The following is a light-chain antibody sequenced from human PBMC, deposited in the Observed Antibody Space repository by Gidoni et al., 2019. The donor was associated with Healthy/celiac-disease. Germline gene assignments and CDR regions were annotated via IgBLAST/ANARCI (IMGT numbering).Light chain of an antibody. CDR3: QSADSSGTYGV. Sequence: SYELTQPPSVSVSPGQTARITCSGDALPKQYAYWYQQKPGPAPVLVIYKDSERPSGIPERFSGSGSGTTVTLTISGVQAEDEADYYCQSADSSGTYGVFGGGTKLTVL. CDR1: ALPKQY. CDR2: KDS. V-gene: IGLV3-25*03. J-gene: IGLJ2*01.